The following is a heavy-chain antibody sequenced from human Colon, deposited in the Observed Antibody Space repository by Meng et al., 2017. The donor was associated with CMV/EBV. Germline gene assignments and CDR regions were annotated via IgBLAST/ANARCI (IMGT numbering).Heavy chain of an antibody. CDR2: IRYDGSNK. Sequence: GGSLRLSCAASGFTFSSYGMHWVRQAPGKGLEWVAFIRYDGSNKYYADSVKGRFTISRDNSKNTLYLQMNSLRSDDTAVYYCARWGNCRSISCYVYNYYGMDVWGQGTTVTVSS. CDR1: GFTFSSYG. V-gene: IGHV3-30*02. J-gene: IGHJ6*02. D-gene: IGHD2-2*01. CDR3: ARWGNCRSISCYVYNYYGMDV.